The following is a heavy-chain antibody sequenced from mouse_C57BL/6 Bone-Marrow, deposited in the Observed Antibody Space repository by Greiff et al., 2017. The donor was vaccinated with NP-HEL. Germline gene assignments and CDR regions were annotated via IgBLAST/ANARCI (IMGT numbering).Heavy chain of an antibody. CDR1: GFTFSDYY. Sequence: EVHLVESEGGLVQPGSSMKLSCTASGFTFSDYYMAWVRQVPEKGLEWVANINYDGSSTYYLDSLKSRFIISRDNAKNILYLQMSSLKSEDTATYYCARYSSGYVSYFDYWGQGTTLTVSS. V-gene: IGHV5-16*01. D-gene: IGHD3-2*02. CDR2: INYDGSST. CDR3: ARYSSGYVSYFDY. J-gene: IGHJ2*01.